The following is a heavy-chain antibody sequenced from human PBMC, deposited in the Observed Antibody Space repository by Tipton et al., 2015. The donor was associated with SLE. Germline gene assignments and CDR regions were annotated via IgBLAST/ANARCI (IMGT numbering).Heavy chain of an antibody. CDR3: ARDLSAALDY. Sequence: QLVQSGGGLVKPGGSLRLSCVASGFTFSAYSMNWLRQAPGKEVEWVSSITSSSDNIYYADSVKGRFTISRDNAKKSLFLHMNSLRAEDTAVYYCARDLSAALDYWGQGKLVTVSS. CDR2: ITSSSDNI. D-gene: IGHD6-13*01. CDR1: GFTFSAYS. V-gene: IGHV3-21*03. J-gene: IGHJ4*02.